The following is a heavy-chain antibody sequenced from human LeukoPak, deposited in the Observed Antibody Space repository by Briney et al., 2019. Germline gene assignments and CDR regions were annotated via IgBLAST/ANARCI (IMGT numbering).Heavy chain of an antibody. CDR1: RGTFCSYA. CDR3: ARDRPGRYCSSPSCYTASPFDP. CDR2: IIPIFGTA. Sequence: GASVKVSCKASRGTFCSYAISWVRQAPGQGLEWMGGIIPIFGTAIYAQKFQGRVAITADESSSTAYMELSSLRSEDTAVYYCARDRPGRYCSSPSCYTASPFDPWGQGTLVIVSS. D-gene: IGHD2-2*02. V-gene: IGHV1-69*13. J-gene: IGHJ5*02.